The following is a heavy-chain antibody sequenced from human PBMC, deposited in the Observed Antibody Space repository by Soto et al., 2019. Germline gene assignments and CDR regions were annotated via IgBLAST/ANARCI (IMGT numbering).Heavy chain of an antibody. CDR1: GFTFSSYA. CDR3: AREEWELHWFDP. V-gene: IGHV3-30-3*01. D-gene: IGHD1-26*01. Sequence: QVQLVESGGGVVQPGRSLRLSCAASGFTFSSYAMHWVRQAPGKGLEWVAVISYDGSNKYYADSVKGRFTISRDNSKNPLYLQMNSLRAEDTAVYYCAREEWELHWFDPWGQGTLVTVSS. J-gene: IGHJ5*02. CDR2: ISYDGSNK.